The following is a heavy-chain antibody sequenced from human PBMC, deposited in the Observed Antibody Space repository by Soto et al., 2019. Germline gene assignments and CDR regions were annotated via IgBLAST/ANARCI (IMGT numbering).Heavy chain of an antibody. CDR3: ARHGSTSIVVGPKSGYFDY. CDR1: GGSISSSSYY. CDR2: IYYSGST. J-gene: IGHJ4*02. D-gene: IGHD3-22*01. V-gene: IGHV4-39*01. Sequence: SETLSLTCTVAGGSISSSSYYWGWILQPPGKGLEWIGSIYYSGSTYYNPSLKSRVTIAVDTSKNQFSLKLSSVTAADTAVYYCARHGSTSIVVGPKSGYFDYWGQGTLVTVSS.